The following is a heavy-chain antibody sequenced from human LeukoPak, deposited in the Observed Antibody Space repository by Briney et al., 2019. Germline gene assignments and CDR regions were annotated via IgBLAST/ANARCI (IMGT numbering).Heavy chain of an antibody. J-gene: IGHJ3*02. V-gene: IGHV4-59*01. Sequence: SETLSLTCTVSDGSISNYFWSWIRQPPGQGLEWIAYVHYSEPTNYNPALRSRVPISLDTSKNQFSLKLSSVTAADTAVYYCARDRRRDLLHAFDIWGQGTMVTVSS. CDR1: DGSISNYF. CDR2: VHYSEPT. D-gene: IGHD1-26*01. CDR3: ARDRRRDLLHAFDI.